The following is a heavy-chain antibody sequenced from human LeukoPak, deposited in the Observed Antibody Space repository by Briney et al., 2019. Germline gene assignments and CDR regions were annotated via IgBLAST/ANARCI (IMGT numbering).Heavy chain of an antibody. Sequence: GGSLRLSCAASGFTFSSDAMHWVRQPPGKGLEWVALISYQGNNKFYADSVKGRFTISRDNSQNTLSLQMNNLITEDTAVYYCAKSGGPRTGYYGNYFDSWCQGTLVTVSS. CDR3: AKSGGPRTGYYGNYFDS. CDR2: ISYQGNNK. D-gene: IGHD3/OR15-3a*01. J-gene: IGHJ4*02. V-gene: IGHV3-30-3*02. CDR1: GFTFSSDA.